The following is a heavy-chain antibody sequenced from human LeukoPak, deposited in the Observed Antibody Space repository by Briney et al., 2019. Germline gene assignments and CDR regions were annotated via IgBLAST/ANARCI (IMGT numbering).Heavy chain of an antibody. J-gene: IGHJ3*02. D-gene: IGHD5-24*01. V-gene: IGHV3-53*01. CDR2: IYSGGST. CDR3: ARGSLRDGYNYMGAFDI. Sequence: GGSLRLSCAASGFTVSSNYMSWVRQAPGKGLEWVSVIYSGGSTYYADSVKGRFTISRDNSKNTLYLQMNSLRAEDTAVYYCARGSLRDGYNYMGAFDIWGQGTMVTVSS. CDR1: GFTVSSNY.